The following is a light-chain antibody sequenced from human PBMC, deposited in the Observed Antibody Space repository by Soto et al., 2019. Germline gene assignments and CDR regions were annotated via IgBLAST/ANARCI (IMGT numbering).Light chain of an antibody. V-gene: IGLV2-11*01. J-gene: IGLJ2*01. CDR3: CSYAGSYNVV. CDR2: DVI. CDR1: RSDVGGYDY. Sequence: QSALTQPRSVSGSPGQSVTISCTGTRSDVGGYDYVSWYQQYPGKAHKLMIYDVIKRPSGVPDRFSGSKSGNTASLTISGLQAEDEADYYCCSYAGSYNVVFGGGTKVTVL.